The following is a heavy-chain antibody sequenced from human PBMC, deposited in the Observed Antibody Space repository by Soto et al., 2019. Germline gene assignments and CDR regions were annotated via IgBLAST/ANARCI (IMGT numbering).Heavy chain of an antibody. D-gene: IGHD3-3*01. CDR3: ARDLTIFGVVMFRHAFDI. CDR1: GFTFSDYY. Sequence: PGGSLRLSCAASGFTFSDYYMSWIRQAPGKGLEWVSYISSSGSTIYYADSVKGRFTISRDNAKNSLYLQMNSLRAEDTAVYYCARDLTIFGVVMFRHAFDIWGQGTMVTVSS. J-gene: IGHJ3*02. CDR2: ISSSGSTI. V-gene: IGHV3-11*01.